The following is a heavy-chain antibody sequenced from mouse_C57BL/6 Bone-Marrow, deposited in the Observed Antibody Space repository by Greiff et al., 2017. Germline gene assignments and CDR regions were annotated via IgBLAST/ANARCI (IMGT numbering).Heavy chain of an antibody. CDR1: GYTFTSYG. D-gene: IGHD2-10*02. CDR2: IYPSSGTT. V-gene: IGHV1-81*01. J-gene: IGHJ3*01. Sequence: VQLQQPGAELVRPGASVKLSCKASGYTFTSYGISWVKQRTGQGLEWIGEIYPSSGTTYYNEKFKGKATLTVDNSSSTAYMQLRSLTSADSAVYFCARRYGWKFDYWGQGTLVTVSA. CDR3: ARRYGWKFDY.